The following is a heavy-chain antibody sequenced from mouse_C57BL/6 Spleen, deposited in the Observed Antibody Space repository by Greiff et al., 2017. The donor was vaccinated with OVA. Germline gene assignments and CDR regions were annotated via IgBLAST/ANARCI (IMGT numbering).Heavy chain of an antibody. Sequence: EVQVVESGGGLVKPGGSLKLSCAVSGFTFSDYGMHWVRQAPEKGLEWVAYISSGSSTIYYADTVKGRFTISRDNAKNTLFLQMTSLRSEDTAMYYCARGGRQYYFDYWGQGTTLTVSS. CDR1: GFTFSDYG. CDR3: ARGGRQYYFDY. D-gene: IGHD3-3*01. CDR2: ISSGSSTI. J-gene: IGHJ2*01. V-gene: IGHV5-17*01.